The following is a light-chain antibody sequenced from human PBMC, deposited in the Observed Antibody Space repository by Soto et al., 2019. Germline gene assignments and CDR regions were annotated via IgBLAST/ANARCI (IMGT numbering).Light chain of an antibody. J-gene: IGKJ3*01. CDR2: DAS. V-gene: IGKV3-11*01. Sequence: EIVLTQSPATLSLSPGERATLSCRASQSVSSYLAWCEQKPGQAPRLLIYDASNRAPGIPARFSGSVSGTHFTLTILSLDPEDFAVYYGQQRSVWPLTFGPGIKVDIK. CDR1: QSVSSY. CDR3: QQRSVWPLT.